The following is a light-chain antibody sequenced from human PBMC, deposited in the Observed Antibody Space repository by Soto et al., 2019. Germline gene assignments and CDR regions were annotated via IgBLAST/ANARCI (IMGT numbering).Light chain of an antibody. CDR3: QHYVTWPLT. Sequence: EIVMTQSPATLSVSPGERATLSCRASQTVIRNLAWYQQKPGQTPRLLIYDTSIRATGVPARFSGSRSGAEFTLTISSLQSEDFAVYYCQHYVTWPLTFGGGTKVESK. J-gene: IGKJ4*01. CDR2: DTS. CDR1: QTVIRN. V-gene: IGKV3-15*01.